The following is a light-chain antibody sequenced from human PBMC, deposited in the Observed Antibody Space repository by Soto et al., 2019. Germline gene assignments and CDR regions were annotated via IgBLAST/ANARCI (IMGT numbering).Light chain of an antibody. Sequence: QSALTKPPSASGTPGQSLTISCAGSSSNIGSHYVYWYPHLPGTAPKLLIFRDGQRPSGVPDRFFGSKSGTSASLAISGLRSEDEAHYYCAVWDASLTGWVFGGGTKLPVL. CDR1: SSNIGSHY. J-gene: IGLJ3*02. CDR3: AVWDASLTGWV. V-gene: IGLV1-47*01. CDR2: RDG.